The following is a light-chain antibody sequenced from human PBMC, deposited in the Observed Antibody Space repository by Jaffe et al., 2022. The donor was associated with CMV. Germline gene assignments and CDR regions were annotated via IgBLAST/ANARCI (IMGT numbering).Light chain of an antibody. J-gene: IGKJ3*01. CDR2: GVS. CDR3: MQGVHLPLT. V-gene: IGKV2-29*02. Sequence: DIVLTQTPLSLSVTPGQSASISCESSQSLLHSDGKTYMYWYLQRPGQSPQLLIYGVSSRFSGVPDRFSGSGSGTNFTLKISRVEAADVGVYFCMQGVHLPLTFGPGSKVDI. CDR1: QSLLHSDGKTY.